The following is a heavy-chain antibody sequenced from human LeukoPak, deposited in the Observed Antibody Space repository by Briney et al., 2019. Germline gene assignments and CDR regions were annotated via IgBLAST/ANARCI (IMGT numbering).Heavy chain of an antibody. CDR2: ISYSGST. J-gene: IGHJ5*01. CDR3: ARGAAAGIDS. V-gene: IGHV4-39*01. D-gene: IGHD6-13*01. Sequence: SETLSLTCTVSGGSISSRGYYCGWIRQPPGKGLEWIGSISYSGSTYYNPSLKGPVTVSADTSKNQFSLKLSSVTAADTAVYYCARGAAAGIDSWGQGILVTVSS. CDR1: GGSISSRGYY.